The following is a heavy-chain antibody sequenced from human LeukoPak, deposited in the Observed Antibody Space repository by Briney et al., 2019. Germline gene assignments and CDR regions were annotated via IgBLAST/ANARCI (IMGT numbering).Heavy chain of an antibody. CDR3: ARGAVDYYDSSGYYYPPFDY. Sequence: SETRSLTCTVSGGAISSYYWSWIRQPPGKGLEWIGYIYYSGSTNYNPSLKSRVTISVDTSKNQFSLKLSSVTAADTAVYYCARGAVDYYDSSGYYYPPFDYWGQGTLVTVSS. D-gene: IGHD3-22*01. V-gene: IGHV4-59*01. J-gene: IGHJ4*02. CDR1: GGAISSYY. CDR2: IYYSGST.